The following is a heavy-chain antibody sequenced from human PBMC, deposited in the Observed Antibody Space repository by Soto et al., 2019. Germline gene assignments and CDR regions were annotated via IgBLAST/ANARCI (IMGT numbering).Heavy chain of an antibody. CDR3: ARGTSWSGMDV. D-gene: IGHD2-2*01. J-gene: IGHJ6*02. V-gene: IGHV4-59*12. CDR2: IYFSGST. Sequence: KPSETLSLTCTVSGGSISSFSWSWIRQPPGKGLEWIGYIYFSGSTNYNPSLKSRVTISVDTSKNQFSLNLSSVTAADTAVYYCARGTSWSGMDVWGQGTTVTVSS. CDR1: GGSISSFS.